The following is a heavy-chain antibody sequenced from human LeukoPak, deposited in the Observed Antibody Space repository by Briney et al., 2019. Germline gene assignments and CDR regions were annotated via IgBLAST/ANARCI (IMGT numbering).Heavy chain of an antibody. CDR3: ARGQYYYGPGSGDYFDY. CDR2: MNPNSGNT. D-gene: IGHD3-10*01. Sequence: ASVKVSCKASGYTFTSYDINWVRQATGQGLEWMGWMNPNSGNTGYAQKFQGRVTITRNTSISTAYMELRSLRSEDTAVFYCARGQYYYGPGSGDYFDYWGQGTLVTVSS. V-gene: IGHV1-8*03. CDR1: GYTFTSYD. J-gene: IGHJ4*02.